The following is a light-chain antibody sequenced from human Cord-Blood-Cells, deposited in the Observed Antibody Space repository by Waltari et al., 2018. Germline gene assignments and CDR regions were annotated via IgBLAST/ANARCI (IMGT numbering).Light chain of an antibody. V-gene: IGLV1-47*01. Sequence: QSVLTQPPSASGTPGQRVTISCSGSSSNIGSHYVYWYQQLPGTAPKPLIYRNNQRPSGVPERFAGSKSGTAASLAMRVLRAEDEADYYCAAWDGSLSGWVFGGGTKLTVL. CDR2: RNN. CDR1: SSNIGSHY. J-gene: IGLJ3*02. CDR3: AAWDGSLSGWV.